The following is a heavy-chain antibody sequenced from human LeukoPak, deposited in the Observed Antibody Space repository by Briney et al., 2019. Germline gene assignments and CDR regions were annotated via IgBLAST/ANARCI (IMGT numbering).Heavy chain of an antibody. D-gene: IGHD3-10*01. CDR1: GYTFTGYY. J-gene: IGHJ4*02. Sequence: ASVKVSCKASGYTFTGYYLHWVRQAPGQGLEWMGWINPNSGDTNFAQQFQGRVTMTRDTSISTAYMELSRLRSDDTAVYYCARDLMYGSGSYAADYWGQGTLVTVSS. CDR3: ARDLMYGSGSYAADY. CDR2: INPNSGDT. V-gene: IGHV1-2*02.